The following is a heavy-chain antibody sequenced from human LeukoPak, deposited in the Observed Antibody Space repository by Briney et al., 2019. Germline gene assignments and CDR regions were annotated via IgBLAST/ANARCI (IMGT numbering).Heavy chain of an antibody. CDR3: ARVSYYYDSSGSHAFDI. D-gene: IGHD3-22*01. Sequence: GGSLRLSCAASGFTFSSYSMNWVRQAPGKGLEWVSSISSSSSYIYYADSVKGRFTISRDNANNSLYLQMNSLRAEDTAVYYCARVSYYYDSSGSHAFDIWGQGTMVTVSS. CDR1: GFTFSSYS. J-gene: IGHJ3*02. V-gene: IGHV3-21*01. CDR2: ISSSSSYI.